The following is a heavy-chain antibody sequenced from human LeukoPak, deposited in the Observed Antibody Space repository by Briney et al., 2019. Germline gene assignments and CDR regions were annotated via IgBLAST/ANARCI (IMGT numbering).Heavy chain of an antibody. CDR3: ARSISGLGD. D-gene: IGHD3-10*01. Sequence: SQTLSLTCAISGDSVSSNSAAWDWTRQSPSRGLEWLGRTYYRSKWYNDYAVPVKGRITISADTSKNQFSLQLNSVTPEDTAVYYCARSISGLGDWGQGTLVTVSS. V-gene: IGHV6-1*01. CDR1: GDSVSSNSAA. J-gene: IGHJ4*02. CDR2: TYYRSKWYN.